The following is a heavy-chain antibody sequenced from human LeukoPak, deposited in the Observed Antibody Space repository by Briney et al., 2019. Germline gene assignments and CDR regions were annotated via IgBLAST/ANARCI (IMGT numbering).Heavy chain of an antibody. D-gene: IGHD3-22*01. Sequence: GGSLRLSCVASGFTLSDYYMSWIRQAPGKGLEWVSYIRRSSSYTNYADSVKGRFTISRDNSKNTLYLQMNSLRAEDTAVYYCARANYYDSSGYYYYFDYWGQGTLVTVSS. CDR2: IRRSSSYT. V-gene: IGHV3-11*06. CDR3: ARANYYDSSGYYYYFDY. CDR1: GFTLSDYY. J-gene: IGHJ4*02.